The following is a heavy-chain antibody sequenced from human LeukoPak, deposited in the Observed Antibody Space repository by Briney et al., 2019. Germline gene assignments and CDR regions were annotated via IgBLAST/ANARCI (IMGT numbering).Heavy chain of an antibody. D-gene: IGHD3-10*02. Sequence: GGSLRLSCVASGFSISNFWMHWVRQAPGKGLVWVSSIFPSGGEIHYADSVKGRFTISRDNSKNTLYLQMNSLRAEDTAVYYCAELGITMIGGVWGKGTTVTISS. CDR1: GFSISNFW. CDR2: IFPSGGEI. J-gene: IGHJ6*04. V-gene: IGHV3-NL1*01. CDR3: AELGITMIGGV.